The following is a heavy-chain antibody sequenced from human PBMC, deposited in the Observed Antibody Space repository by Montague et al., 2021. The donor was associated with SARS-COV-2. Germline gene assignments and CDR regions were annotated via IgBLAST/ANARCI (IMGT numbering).Heavy chain of an antibody. D-gene: IGHD6-13*01. V-gene: IGHV4-39*01. J-gene: IGHJ2*01. CDR1: GGSISSGTYY. Sequence: SETLSLTCTVSGGSISSGTYYWGWVRQPPGKGLVWIGTINYSGKTYYXXXLKSRVTISVDTSKNQFSLKVTSVTAADTAVYYCARRAQLQLSWFFDLWGRGTLVTVSS. CDR3: ARRAQLQLSWFFDL. CDR2: INYSGKT.